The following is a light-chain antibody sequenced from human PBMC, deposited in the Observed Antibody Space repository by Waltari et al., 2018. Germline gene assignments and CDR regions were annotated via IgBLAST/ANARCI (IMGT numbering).Light chain of an antibody. J-gene: IGKJ2*01. CDR1: RTISDY. CDR3: QQRYNSPYT. CDR2: AAS. Sequence: IQMTQSPSSLSASVGDIVTITCRASRTISDYLKWYQHKPGKAPKLLIHAASSLHNGIPSRFSGNRSGTDYTLIINSLQPEDLTTYNCQQRYNSPYTVSQGTKRDI. V-gene: IGKV1-39*01.